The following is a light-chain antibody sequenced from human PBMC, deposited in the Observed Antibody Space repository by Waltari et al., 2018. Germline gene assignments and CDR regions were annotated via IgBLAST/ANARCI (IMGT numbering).Light chain of an antibody. CDR3: CSYAGAV. Sequence: QSALTPPASVSGSPGQSITISCTGTSSGVGSYNLVSWYQQHPGKAPKLMIYEGSKRPSGVSNRFSGSKSGNTASLTISGLQAEDEADYYCCSYAGAVFGGGTKLTIL. CDR2: EGS. CDR1: SSGVGSYNL. V-gene: IGLV2-23*01. J-gene: IGLJ3*02.